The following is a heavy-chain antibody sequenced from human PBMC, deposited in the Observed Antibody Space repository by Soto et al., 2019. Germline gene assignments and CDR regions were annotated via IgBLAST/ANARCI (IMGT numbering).Heavy chain of an antibody. D-gene: IGHD2-15*01. Sequence: QVQLVESGGGVVQPGRSLRLSCAASGFTFSSYGMHWVRQAPGKGLEWVAVIWYDGSNKYYADSVKGRFTISRDNSXNXXYLQMNSLRAEDTAVYYCASEYCSGGRCYYYGMDVWGQGTTVTVSS. J-gene: IGHJ6*02. V-gene: IGHV3-33*01. CDR2: IWYDGSNK. CDR3: ASEYCSGGRCYYYGMDV. CDR1: GFTFSSYG.